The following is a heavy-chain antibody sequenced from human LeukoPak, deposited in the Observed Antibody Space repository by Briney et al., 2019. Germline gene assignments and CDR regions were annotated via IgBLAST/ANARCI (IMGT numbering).Heavy chain of an antibody. CDR2: ISAYSGKI. J-gene: IGHJ6*02. CDR1: GYTFSSYG. Sequence: ASVKVSCKASGYTFSSYGISWVQQAPGQGLEWMGFISAYSGKIKYAQKLQGRVTMTTDTSTSTAYMELRSLRSDDTAVYYCATGLTMLRGADYYDMDVWGRGTTVTVSS. D-gene: IGHD3-10*01. V-gene: IGHV1-18*01. CDR3: ATGLTMLRGADYYDMDV.